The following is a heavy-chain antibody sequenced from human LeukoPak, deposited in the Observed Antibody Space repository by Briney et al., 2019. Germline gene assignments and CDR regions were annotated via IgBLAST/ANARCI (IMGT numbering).Heavy chain of an antibody. D-gene: IGHD3-10*01. Sequence: GGSLRLSCAASGFTFSSYWMSWDRQAPGKGLEWVTNIKQDGSEKYYVDSVKGRFTISRDNAKNSLYLQMNSLRAEDTAVYYCARPITMVRGAYKDYWGQGTLVTVSS. CDR2: IKQDGSEK. J-gene: IGHJ4*02. V-gene: IGHV3-7*01. CDR3: ARPITMVRGAYKDY. CDR1: GFTFSSYW.